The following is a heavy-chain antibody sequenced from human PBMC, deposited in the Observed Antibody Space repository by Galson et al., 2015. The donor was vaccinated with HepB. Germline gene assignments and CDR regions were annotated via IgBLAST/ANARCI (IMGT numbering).Heavy chain of an antibody. CDR3: ARGRREYQELWYY. V-gene: IGHV4-31*03. CDR2: IDYSGGS. CDR1: GGSITSGGYY. Sequence: TLSLTCTVSGGSITSGGYYWSWIRQHPGKGLEWVGHIDYSGGSYHNPSLKSRVTMSVDTSKNQFSLKLSSVTAADTAVYYCARGRREYQELWYYWGQGTRVTVSS. J-gene: IGHJ4*02. D-gene: IGHD5-18*01.